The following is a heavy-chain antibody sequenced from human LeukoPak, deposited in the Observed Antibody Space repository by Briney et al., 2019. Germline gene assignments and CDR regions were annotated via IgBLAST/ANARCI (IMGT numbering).Heavy chain of an antibody. Sequence: GGSPRLSCAASGFTFSNYWMTWVRQAPGKGPEWVANIKGDGSQKYHVDSVKGRFTISRDNAKNSLYLQMNSLRVEDTAVYYCARENSGSNYGSDYWGQGTLVAVSS. J-gene: IGHJ4*02. CDR3: ARENSGSNYGSDY. V-gene: IGHV3-7*04. CDR2: IKGDGSQK. D-gene: IGHD5-18*01. CDR1: GFTFSNYW.